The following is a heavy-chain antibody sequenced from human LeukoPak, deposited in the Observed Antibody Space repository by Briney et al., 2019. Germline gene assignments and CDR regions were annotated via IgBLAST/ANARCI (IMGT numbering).Heavy chain of an antibody. V-gene: IGHV3-33*08. Sequence: GGSLRLSCAASGFTFSSYGMNWLRQAPGKGLEWVAVIWYDGSHKYYADSAKGRFTISRDNSKNTVSLQMDSLRVEDTALYYCARDLGGCGDRFCSYYFDHWGQGIQVTVSS. J-gene: IGHJ4*02. D-gene: IGHD2-21*02. CDR1: GFTFSSYG. CDR2: IWYDGSHK. CDR3: ARDLGGCGDRFCSYYFDH.